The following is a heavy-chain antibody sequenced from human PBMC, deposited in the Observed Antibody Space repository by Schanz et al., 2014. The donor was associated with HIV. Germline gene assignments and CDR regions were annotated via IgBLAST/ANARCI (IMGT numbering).Heavy chain of an antibody. CDR2: TWHDGSNE. D-gene: IGHD5-18*01. Sequence: QVQLVESGGGVVQPGRSLRLSCAASGFSFSTYDMHWVRQAPGKGLEWVTFTWHDGSNEYYADSVKGRFTISRDNSKNTLYLHMNSLRAEDTAVYFCAKSNGGDTAVVQYYFDYWGQGTLVTVSS. J-gene: IGHJ4*02. CDR3: AKSNGGDTAVVQYYFDY. V-gene: IGHV3-33*06. CDR1: GFSFSTYD.